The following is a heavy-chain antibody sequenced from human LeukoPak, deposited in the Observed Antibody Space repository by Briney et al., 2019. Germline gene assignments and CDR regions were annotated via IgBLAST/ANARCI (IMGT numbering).Heavy chain of an antibody. Sequence: GGSLRLSCAASGFTFSNFWLSWVRQAPGKGLEWVANIRFDGSDKYYVDSVRGRFTISRDNSGNIISLQMNNLTTEDTATYYCAREKFDSWGQGALVTVSP. CDR3: AREKFDS. CDR1: GFTFSNFW. CDR2: IRFDGSDK. V-gene: IGHV3-7*01. J-gene: IGHJ5*01.